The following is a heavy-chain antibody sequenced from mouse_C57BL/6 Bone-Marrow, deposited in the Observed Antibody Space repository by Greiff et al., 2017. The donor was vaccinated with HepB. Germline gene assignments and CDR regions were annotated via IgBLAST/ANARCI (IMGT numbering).Heavy chain of an antibody. D-gene: IGHD2-3*01. J-gene: IGHJ3*01. V-gene: IGHV1-72*01. CDR2: IDPNSGGT. CDR1: GYTFTSYW. Sequence: QVQLKQPGAELVKPGASVKLSCKASGYTFTSYWMHWVKQRPGRGLEWIGRIDPNSGGTKYNEKFKCKATLTVDKPSSTAYMQLSSLTSEDSAVYYCARNNGYYGFAYWGQGTLVTVSA. CDR3: ARNNGYYGFAY.